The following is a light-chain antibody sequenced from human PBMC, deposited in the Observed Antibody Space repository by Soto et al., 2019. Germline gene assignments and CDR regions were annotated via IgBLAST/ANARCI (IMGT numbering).Light chain of an antibody. J-gene: IGLJ1*01. CDR1: SSDVGGYNY. V-gene: IGLV2-14*01. CDR3: SSYTSSRGV. Sequence: QSVLTQPASVSGSPGQPITISCPGTSSDVGGYNYVSWYQQHPGKAPKLMIYDVSNRPSGVSNRFSGSKSGNTASLTISGLQAEDEADYYCSSYTSSRGVFGTGTKVTVL. CDR2: DVS.